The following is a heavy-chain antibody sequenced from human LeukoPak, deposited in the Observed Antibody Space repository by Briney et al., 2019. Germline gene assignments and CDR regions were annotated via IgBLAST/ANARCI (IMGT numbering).Heavy chain of an antibody. V-gene: IGHV3-23*01. CDR1: GFPFSSYA. D-gene: IGHD2-15*01. Sequence: GGSLRLSCAASGFPFSSYAMSWVRQAPGKGLEWVSAISHSGGTTYYADSVKGRFTISRDNSKNTLYLQMHSLRAEDTALYYCAKSQLRYCSGGSCFDAFDIWGQGTMVTVSP. J-gene: IGHJ3*02. CDR3: AKSQLRYCSGGSCFDAFDI. CDR2: ISHSGGTT.